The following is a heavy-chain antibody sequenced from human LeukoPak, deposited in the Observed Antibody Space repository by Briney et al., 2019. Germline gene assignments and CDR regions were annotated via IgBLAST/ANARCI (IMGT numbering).Heavy chain of an antibody. V-gene: IGHV4-4*09. Sequence: SETLSLTCTVSGGSISSYYWSWIRQPPGKGLEWIGYIYTSGSTNYNPSLKSRVTISVDTSKNQFSLKLSSVTAADTAVYYCARRGSSSWYSLDVWGKGTTVTVSS. J-gene: IGHJ6*04. CDR2: IYTSGST. D-gene: IGHD6-13*01. CDR1: GGSISSYY. CDR3: ARRGSSSWYSLDV.